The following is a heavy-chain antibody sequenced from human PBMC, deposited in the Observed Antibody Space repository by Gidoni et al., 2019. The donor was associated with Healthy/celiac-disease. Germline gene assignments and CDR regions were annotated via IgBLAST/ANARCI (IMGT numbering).Heavy chain of an antibody. Sequence: EVQLVESGGGLIQPGGSLSLSCAASGFTVCSNYMSWVRQAPGKGLEWVSVIYSGCSTYYADSVKGRFTISRDNSKNTLYLQMNSLRAEDTAVYYCARVGDDYVWGSYRALDYWGQGTLVTVSS. D-gene: IGHD3-16*02. CDR3: ARVGDDYVWGSYRALDY. CDR1: GFTVCSNY. V-gene: IGHV3-53*01. J-gene: IGHJ4*02. CDR2: IYSGCST.